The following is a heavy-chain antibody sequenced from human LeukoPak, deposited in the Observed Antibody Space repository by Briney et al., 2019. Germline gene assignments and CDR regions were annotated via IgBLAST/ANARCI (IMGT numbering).Heavy chain of an antibody. V-gene: IGHV3-21*01. CDR3: ARVLYSGYGGPRFDP. Sequence: GGSLRLSCAASGFTFSSYSMNWVRQAPGKGLEWVSSISSSSSYIYYADSVKGRFTISRDNAKNSLYLQMNSLRAEDTAVYYCARVLYSGYGGPRFDPWAREPWSPSPQ. CDR1: GFTFSSYS. D-gene: IGHD5-12*01. J-gene: IGHJ5*02. CDR2: ISSSSSYI.